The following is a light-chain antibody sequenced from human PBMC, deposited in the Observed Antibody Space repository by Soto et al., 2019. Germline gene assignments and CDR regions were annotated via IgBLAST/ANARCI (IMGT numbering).Light chain of an antibody. V-gene: IGLV2-14*01. J-gene: IGLJ7*01. CDR3: TSWTTSTTMK. Sequence: QSALTQPASVSGSPGQTITISCTGTSSDVGAYNYVSWYQQHPGKAPNLMIYDVNIPPAGLASRFSGSKSGNTASLTISGLQAEDEADYYCTSWTTSTTMKFGGGTQLTVL. CDR2: DVN. CDR1: SSDVGAYNY.